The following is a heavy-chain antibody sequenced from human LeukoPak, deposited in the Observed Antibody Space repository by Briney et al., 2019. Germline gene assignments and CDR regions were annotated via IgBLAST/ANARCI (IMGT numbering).Heavy chain of an antibody. CDR1: GFTFRKYN. Sequence: GSLRLSCAASGFTFRKYNMNWVRQAPGKGLEWIGYIYYSGSTNYNPSLKSRVTISVDTSKNQFSLKLSSVTAADTAVYYCASTLTRYSSGWYYFDYWGQGTLVTVSS. D-gene: IGHD6-19*01. CDR2: IYYSGST. CDR3: ASTLTRYSSGWYYFDY. J-gene: IGHJ4*02. V-gene: IGHV4-59*01.